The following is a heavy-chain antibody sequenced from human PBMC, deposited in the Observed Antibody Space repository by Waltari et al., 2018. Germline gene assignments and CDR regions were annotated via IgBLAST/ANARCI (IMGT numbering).Heavy chain of an antibody. J-gene: IGHJ4*02. Sequence: QVQLVESGGGVVQPGSSLRLSCAASGFTFTNYGMYWVRQAPGKGLEWVALMSFDGNNEYYADTVKGRFTISRDTSKNTLYLQMNSLRPEDTAMYYCAKDPPTHWSLDSWGQGTLVTVSS. V-gene: IGHV3-30*18. D-gene: IGHD1-1*01. CDR1: GFTFTNYG. CDR2: MSFDGNNE. CDR3: AKDPPTHWSLDS.